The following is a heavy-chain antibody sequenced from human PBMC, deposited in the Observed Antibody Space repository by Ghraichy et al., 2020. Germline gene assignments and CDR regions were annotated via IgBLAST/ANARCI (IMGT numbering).Heavy chain of an antibody. V-gene: IGHV3-15*01. Sequence: GGSLRLSCVASGITFSNAWMSWVRQAPGKGPEWVGRIKNQIDGGTIDYATLVKDRFTISRDDSKSTLHLQMNSLNIDDTAVYDCKTDDPRWEYWGQGTLVTVSS. D-gene: IGHD1-26*01. CDR3: KTDDPRWEY. J-gene: IGHJ4*02. CDR2: IKNQIDGGTI. CDR1: GITFSNAW.